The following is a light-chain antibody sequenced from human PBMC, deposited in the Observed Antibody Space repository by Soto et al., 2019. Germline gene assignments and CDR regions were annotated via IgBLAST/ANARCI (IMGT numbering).Light chain of an antibody. CDR2: DNN. CDR3: GAWESSLNPYV. CDR1: SFNIGNNY. V-gene: IGLV1-51*01. J-gene: IGLJ1*01. Sequence: VLTQPPSVSAAPGQEVIISCSGSSFNIGNNYVSWYQQLPGTAPKLLIYDNNKRPSGIPDRFSGSKSGTSATLAITGLQTGDEADYYCGAWESSLNPYVFGTGTKVTVL.